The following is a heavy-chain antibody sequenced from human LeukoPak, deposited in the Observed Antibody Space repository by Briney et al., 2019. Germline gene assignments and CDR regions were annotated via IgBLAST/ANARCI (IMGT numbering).Heavy chain of an antibody. J-gene: IGHJ4*02. CDR2: ISSSGSTI. CDR3: ARGSSSGWYFDC. Sequence: PGGSLRLSCAVSRFPFSRYEMNWVRQAPGKGPEWVSYISSSGSTIYYADSVKGRFTISRDNAKSSLYLQMNSLRAEDTAVYYCARGSSSGWYFDCWGQGTLVTVSS. CDR1: RFPFSRYE. D-gene: IGHD6-19*01. V-gene: IGHV3-48*03.